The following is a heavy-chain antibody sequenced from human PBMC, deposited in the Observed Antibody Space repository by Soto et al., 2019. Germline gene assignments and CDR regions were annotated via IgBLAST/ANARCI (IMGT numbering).Heavy chain of an antibody. J-gene: IGHJ6*02. Sequence: EVQLVESGGGLVQPGGSLRLSCVASGFTYTNYWIHWVRQAPGTGLVWVSRISGDGSGTGYADPVEGRFTISRDNAKNTVYLQMNSLRAEDTAVYYCARGLRGEYGTDVRGQGTTVTVSS. D-gene: IGHD3-10*01. CDR3: ARGLRGEYGTDV. CDR1: GFTYTNYW. V-gene: IGHV3-74*01. CDR2: ISGDGSGT.